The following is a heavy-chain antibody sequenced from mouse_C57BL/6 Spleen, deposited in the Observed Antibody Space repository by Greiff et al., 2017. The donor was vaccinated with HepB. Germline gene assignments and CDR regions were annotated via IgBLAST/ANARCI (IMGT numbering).Heavy chain of an antibody. J-gene: IGHJ2*01. Sequence: QVQLQQPGAELVKPGASVKLSCKASGYTFTSYWMQWVKQRPGQGLEWIGEIDPSDSYTNYNQKFKGKATLTVDTSSSTAYMQLSSLTSEASAVYYCARSPPHYGSSDVGYFDYWGQGTTLTVSS. CDR3: ARSPPHYGSSDVGYFDY. D-gene: IGHD1-1*01. CDR1: GYTFTSYW. V-gene: IGHV1-50*01. CDR2: IDPSDSYT.